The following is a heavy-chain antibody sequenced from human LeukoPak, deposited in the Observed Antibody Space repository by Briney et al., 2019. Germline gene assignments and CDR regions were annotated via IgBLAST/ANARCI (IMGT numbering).Heavy chain of an antibody. Sequence: ASQTLSLTCTVSGGSISRGGYYWNWIRQHPGKGLEWIGYIYYSGSTYYNPSLKSRVTMSVDTSKNQFFLKLSSVIAADTAVYYCTRGYGRSTSGFDYWGQGTLVIVSS. V-gene: IGHV4-31*03. CDR3: TRGYGRSTSGFDY. CDR1: GGSISRGGYY. CDR2: IYYSGST. D-gene: IGHD2-2*01. J-gene: IGHJ4*02.